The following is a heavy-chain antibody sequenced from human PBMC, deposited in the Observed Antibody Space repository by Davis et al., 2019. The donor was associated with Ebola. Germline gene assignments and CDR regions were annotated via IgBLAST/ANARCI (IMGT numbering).Heavy chain of an antibody. J-gene: IGHJ6*04. CDR3: ARDLVGSYYGMDV. CDR2: MFYSGNS. V-gene: IGHV4-59*12. D-gene: IGHD4/OR15-4a*01. CDR1: GGSISGYY. Sequence: MPSETLSLTCSVSGGSISGYYWSWIRQPPGKGLEWIGYMFYSGNSNYNPSLKSRVTISVDTSKNQFSLKLSSVTAADTAVYYCARDLVGSYYGMDVWGKGTTVTVSS.